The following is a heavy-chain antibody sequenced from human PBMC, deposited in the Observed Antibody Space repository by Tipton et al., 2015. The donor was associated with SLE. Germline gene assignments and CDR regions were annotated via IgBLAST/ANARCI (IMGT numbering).Heavy chain of an antibody. D-gene: IGHD7-27*01. V-gene: IGHV4-59*12. CDR2: VYFDGST. CDR1: ADSFTHYH. J-gene: IGHJ4*02. CDR3: AHANWGTNFDS. Sequence: TLSLTCNVSADSFTHYHWSWIRQSPGKGLEWIGYVYFDGSTNYNPSLKSRVTISVDTSKNQFSLKLSSVTAAGTAVFYCAHANWGTNFDSWGQGTLVTVSS.